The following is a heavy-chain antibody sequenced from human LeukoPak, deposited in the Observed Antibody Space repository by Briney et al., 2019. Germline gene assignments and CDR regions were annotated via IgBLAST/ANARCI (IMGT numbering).Heavy chain of an antibody. CDR2: INHSGST. J-gene: IGHJ4*02. V-gene: IGHV4-34*01. Sequence: SELLSLSCAVYGGSFSGYDWSWIRQPPGKGLEWSGEINHSGSTNYNPSFKSRVTISVDKSKNQFSLKLNSVTAADTAVYYCARGSGYSGANYWGQGTLVTVSS. CDR3: ARGSGYSGANY. D-gene: IGHD2-15*01. CDR1: GGSFSGYD.